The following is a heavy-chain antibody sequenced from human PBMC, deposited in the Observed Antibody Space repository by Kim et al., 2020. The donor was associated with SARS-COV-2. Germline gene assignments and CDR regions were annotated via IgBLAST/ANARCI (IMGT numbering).Heavy chain of an antibody. CDR1: GDSVSSNSTA. D-gene: IGHD3-3*01. Sequence: SQTLSLTCAISGDSVSSNSTAWNWIRQSPSRGLEWLGRTYYRAKWKNDYAVSMKSRITITPDTLKNQFSLQLNSVSPEDTAVYYCTREGSGNQDFEYLGQGTLVTVSS. J-gene: IGHJ4*02. CDR3: TREGSGNQDFEY. CDR2: TYYRAKWKN. V-gene: IGHV6-1*01.